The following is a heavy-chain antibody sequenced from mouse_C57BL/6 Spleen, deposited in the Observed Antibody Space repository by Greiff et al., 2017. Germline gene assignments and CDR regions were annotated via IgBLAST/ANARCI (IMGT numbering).Heavy chain of an antibody. CDR3: ARTEIYGSSYFDV. V-gene: IGHV1-22*01. CDR1: GYTFTDYN. CDR2: INPNNGGT. D-gene: IGHD1-1*01. Sequence: EVQGVESGPELVKPGASVKMSCKASGYTFTDYNMHWVKQSHGKSLEWIGYINPNNGGTSYNQKFKGKATLTVNKSSSTAYMELRSLTSEDSAVYYCARTEIYGSSYFDVWGTGTTVTVSS. J-gene: IGHJ1*03.